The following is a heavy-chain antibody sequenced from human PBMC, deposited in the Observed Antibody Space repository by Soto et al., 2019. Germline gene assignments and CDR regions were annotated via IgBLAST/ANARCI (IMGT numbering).Heavy chain of an antibody. V-gene: IGHV1-46*01. CDR1: GYTFTSYD. CDR2: INPSGGST. D-gene: IGHD3-10*02. Sequence: ASVKVSCKASGYTFTSYDMHWVRQAPGQGLEWMGIINPSGGSTDYAQRFKGRVTMTRDTSTSTVYMELSSLRSEDTAVYYCARDRAINMLSTFDNWGQGTLVTVSS. J-gene: IGHJ4*02. CDR3: ARDRAINMLSTFDN.